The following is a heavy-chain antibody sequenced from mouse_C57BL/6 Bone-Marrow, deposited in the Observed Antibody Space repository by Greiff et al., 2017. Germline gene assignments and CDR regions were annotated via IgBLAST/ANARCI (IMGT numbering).Heavy chain of an antibody. Sequence: QVQLQQPGAELVMPGASVKLSCKASGYPFTSYWMHWVKQRPGQGLEWIGEIDPSDSYTNYNQKFKGKSTLTVDKSSSTAYMKLSSLTSEDSAVYYCAIDGYTWFAYWGQGTLVTVSA. CDR3: AIDGYTWFAY. D-gene: IGHD2-3*01. V-gene: IGHV1-69*01. CDR2: IDPSDSYT. J-gene: IGHJ3*01. CDR1: GYPFTSYW.